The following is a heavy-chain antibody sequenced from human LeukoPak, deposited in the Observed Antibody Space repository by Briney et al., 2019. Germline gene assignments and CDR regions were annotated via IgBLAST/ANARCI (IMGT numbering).Heavy chain of an antibody. CDR2: ISGSGRSI. V-gene: IGHV3-21*04. Sequence: GGSLRLSCAASGFTFSDYGVSWVRQAPGKGLEWVSSISGSGRSIFYADSVRGRFTISRDNAKNALDLQMNSLRAEDTAVYYCAKVFLRTPGTTAYYFFSAMDVWGQGTTGSAS. D-gene: IGHD1-1*01. J-gene: IGHJ6*02. CDR3: AKVFLRTPGTTAYYFFSAMDV. CDR1: GFTFSDYG.